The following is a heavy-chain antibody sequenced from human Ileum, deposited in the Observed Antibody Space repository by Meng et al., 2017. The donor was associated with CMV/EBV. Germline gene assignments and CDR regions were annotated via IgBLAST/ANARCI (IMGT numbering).Heavy chain of an antibody. CDR3: ARDLFEYSRLGPLSN. CDR1: GGTYSRYA. D-gene: IGHD6-6*01. CDR2: IIPILGTA. V-gene: IGHV1-69*05. J-gene: IGHJ4*02. Sequence: SVKVSCKASGGTYSRYAISWVRQAPGQGLEWMGGIIPILGTANYAQKFQGRVTITTDESTSIVYMEVSSLRSEDTAVYYCARDLFEYSRLGPLSNWGQGTRVTGSS.